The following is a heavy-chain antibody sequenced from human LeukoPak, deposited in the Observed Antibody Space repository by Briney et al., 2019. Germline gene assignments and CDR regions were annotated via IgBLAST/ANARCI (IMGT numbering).Heavy chain of an antibody. CDR2: INPNSGGT. V-gene: IGHV1-2*02. CDR1: GYAFTSYY. Sequence: ASVKVSCRASGYAFTSYYMYWVRQAPGQGLEYMGWINPNSGGTNYAQKFQGRVAMTRDTSISTSYMELSGLRSDDTAVYYCAKVQYLTLDAFDIWGRGTMVTVSS. J-gene: IGHJ3*02. D-gene: IGHD2-21*02. CDR3: AKVQYLTLDAFDI.